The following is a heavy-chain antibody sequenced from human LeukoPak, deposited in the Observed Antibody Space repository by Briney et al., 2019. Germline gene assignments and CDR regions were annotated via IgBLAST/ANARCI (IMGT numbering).Heavy chain of an antibody. Sequence: SETLSLTCAVYGGSFSGYYWSWIRQPPGKGLEWIGYVYYSGSTKYNPSLKSRVTISVDTSKNQFSLKLSSMTAADTAIYYCARGLLTWVSPFDIWGHGTMVTVSS. D-gene: IGHD3-9*01. CDR3: ARGLLTWVSPFDI. V-gene: IGHV4-59*01. CDR2: VYYSGST. J-gene: IGHJ3*02. CDR1: GGSFSGYY.